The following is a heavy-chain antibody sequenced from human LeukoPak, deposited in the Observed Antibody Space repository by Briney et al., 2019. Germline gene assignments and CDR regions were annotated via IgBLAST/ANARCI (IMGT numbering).Heavy chain of an antibody. CDR3: ARDGMAFDAFDI. Sequence: ASVKVSCKASGYTFTSYYMHWVRQAPGQGLEWMGIINPSGGSTSYAQKFQGRVTMTRDMSTSTVYMELSSLRSEDTAVYYCARDGMAFDAFDIRGQGTMVTVSS. D-gene: IGHD1-14*01. CDR2: INPSGGST. CDR1: GYTFTSYY. V-gene: IGHV1-46*01. J-gene: IGHJ3*02.